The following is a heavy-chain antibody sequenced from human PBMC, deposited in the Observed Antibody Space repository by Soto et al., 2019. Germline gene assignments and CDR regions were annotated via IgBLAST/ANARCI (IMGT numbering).Heavy chain of an antibody. V-gene: IGHV3-9*01. CDR2: LSWNSGSI. CDR1: GFTVDDYA. Sequence: EVQLVESGGGLVQPGRSLRLSCAASGFTVDDYAMHWVRQAPGKGLEWVSGLSWNSGSIGYADSVKGRFTISRDNAKNSLYLPMNSLRAEDTGLYYCAKSGGSGRYPTYYYYYMAVWGKGTTVTVSS. J-gene: IGHJ6*03. CDR3: AKSGGSGRYPTYYYYYMAV. D-gene: IGHD3-10*01.